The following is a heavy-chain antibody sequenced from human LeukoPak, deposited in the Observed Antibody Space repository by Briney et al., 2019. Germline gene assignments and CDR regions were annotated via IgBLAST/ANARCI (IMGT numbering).Heavy chain of an antibody. Sequence: GASVKVSCKASGYIFTDYYMHWVRQAPGQGLEWMGWINTDTGNPTYAQGFTGRFVFSLDTSVSTAYLQISSLKAEDTAVYYCARDAWRGLGELSLSPRGFDPWGQGTLVTVSA. D-gene: IGHD3-16*02. CDR1: GYIFTDYY. J-gene: IGHJ5*02. CDR3: ARDAWRGLGELSLSPRGFDP. CDR2: INTDTGNP. V-gene: IGHV7-4-1*02.